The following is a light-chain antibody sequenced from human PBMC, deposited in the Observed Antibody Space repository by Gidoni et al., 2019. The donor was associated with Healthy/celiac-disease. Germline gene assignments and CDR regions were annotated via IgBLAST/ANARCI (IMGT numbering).Light chain of an antibody. CDR1: QSVSSSY. J-gene: IGKJ3*01. Sequence: EIVLTPSPVTLSLSPGERATLPCGARQSVSSSYLDWYQQKPGQAPRLLISDASSRDPGMPERFSGSGCGTDFTLTISRLEPEDFAGYYCQQYGSTPPFTFGPGTKVEIK. CDR2: DAS. CDR3: QQYGSTPPFT. V-gene: IGKV3D-20*01.